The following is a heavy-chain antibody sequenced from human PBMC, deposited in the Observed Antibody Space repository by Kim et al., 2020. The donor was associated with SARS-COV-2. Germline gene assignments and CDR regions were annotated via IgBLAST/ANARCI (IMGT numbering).Heavy chain of an antibody. V-gene: IGHV4-39*01. CDR2: LYYSGGT. Sequence: SETLSLTCVVSGGSISTRNYYWAWIRQPPGKGLEWIGSLYYSGGTFYKPSLKSRVTTSVDTSKNQFSLNLRSVTAADTAVYYCARHLAYCRAGNCYFDQWGQGTLVTVSS. J-gene: IGHJ4*02. D-gene: IGHD2-15*01. CDR3: ARHLAYCRAGNCYFDQ. CDR1: GGSISTRNYY.